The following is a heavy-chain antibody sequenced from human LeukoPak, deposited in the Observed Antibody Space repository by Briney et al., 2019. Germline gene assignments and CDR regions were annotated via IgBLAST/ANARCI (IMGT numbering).Heavy chain of an antibody. CDR3: ARTPRVRGVFNPFDY. CDR1: GFTFSDHY. V-gene: IGHV3-72*01. J-gene: IGHJ4*02. D-gene: IGHD3-10*01. CDR2: TRNKANNYTT. Sequence: GGSLRLSCAASGFTFSDHYMDWVRQAPGKGLEWVGRTRNKANNYTTEYAASVKGRFTISRDDSRNSLYLQMNSLKTEDTAVYYCARTPRVRGVFNPFDYWGQGTLVTVSS.